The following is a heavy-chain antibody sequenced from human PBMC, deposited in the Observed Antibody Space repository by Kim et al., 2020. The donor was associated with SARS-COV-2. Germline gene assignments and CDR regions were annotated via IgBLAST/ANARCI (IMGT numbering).Heavy chain of an antibody. V-gene: IGHV4-34*01. J-gene: IGHJ6*02. CDR2: INHSGST. D-gene: IGHD3-3*01. CDR1: GGSFSGYY. CDR3: ARDKILDDYDFWSGYPPRSNYYGMDV. Sequence: SETLSLTCAVYGGSFSGYYWSWIRQPPGKGLEWIGEINHSGSTNYNPSLKSRVTISVDTSKNQFSLKLSSVTAADTAVYYCARDKILDDYDFWSGYPPRSNYYGMDVWGQGTTVTVSS.